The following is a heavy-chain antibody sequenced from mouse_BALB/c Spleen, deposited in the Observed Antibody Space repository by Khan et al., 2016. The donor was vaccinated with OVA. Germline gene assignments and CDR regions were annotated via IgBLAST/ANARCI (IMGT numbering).Heavy chain of an antibody. Sequence: QVQLQQSGAELAKPGASVKLSCKASGYTFTSYWMQWVKQRPGQGLEWIGTIYPGDGDTRYTQKFKGKATLTADKSSSTAYMQRSSLESEDSAVYYCASYRYDYFDYWGQGTTLTVSS. CDR2: IYPGDGDT. CDR1: GYTFTSYW. J-gene: IGHJ2*01. V-gene: IGHV1-87*01. CDR3: ASYRYDYFDY. D-gene: IGHD2-14*01.